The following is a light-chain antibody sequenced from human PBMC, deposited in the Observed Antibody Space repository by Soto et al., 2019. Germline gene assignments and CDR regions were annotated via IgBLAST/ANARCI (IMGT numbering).Light chain of an antibody. CDR1: SGHSSYA. V-gene: IGLV4-69*01. Sequence: QPVLTQSPSASASLGASVKLTCTLSSGHSSYAIAWHQQQPEKGPRYLMKLNSDGSHSKGDGIPDRFSGSSSGAERYLTISSLQSEDEAEYYCQTWGTVMVFGGGTQLTVL. J-gene: IGLJ3*02. CDR2: LNSDGSH. CDR3: QTWGTVMV.